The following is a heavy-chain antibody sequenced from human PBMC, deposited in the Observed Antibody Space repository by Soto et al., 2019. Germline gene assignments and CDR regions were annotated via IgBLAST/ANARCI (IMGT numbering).Heavy chain of an antibody. J-gene: IGHJ6*02. Sequence: GGSLRLSCAASGFTFSSYAMHWVRQAPGKGLEWVAVISYDGSNKYYADSVKGRFTISRDNSKNTLYLQMNSLRAEDTAVYYCAREVLGVVPAAIPYFLSANYGMDVWGQGTTVTVSS. D-gene: IGHD2-2*02. CDR1: GFTFSSYA. CDR2: ISYDGSNK. V-gene: IGHV3-30-3*01. CDR3: AREVLGVVPAAIPYFLSANYGMDV.